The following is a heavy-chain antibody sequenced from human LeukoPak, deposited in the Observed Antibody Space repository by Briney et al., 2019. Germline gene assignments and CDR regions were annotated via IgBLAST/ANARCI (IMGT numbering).Heavy chain of an antibody. J-gene: IGHJ4*02. CDR1: GFTFSSYA. CDR2: ITGSGGST. CDR3: AKNSPRYCGGDCPLDY. V-gene: IGHV3-23*01. Sequence: GGSLRLSCAASGFTFSSYAMSWVRQAPGNGLEWVSAITGSGGSTYYADSVKGRFTISRDNSENMLYLQINSLRVEDTAVFYCAKNSPRYCGGDCPLDYWGQGTLVTVSS. D-gene: IGHD2-21*02.